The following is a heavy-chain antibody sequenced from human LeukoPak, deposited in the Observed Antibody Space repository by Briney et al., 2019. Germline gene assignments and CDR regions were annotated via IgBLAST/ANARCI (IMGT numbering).Heavy chain of an antibody. CDR2: IHTSGTA. Sequence: SETMSLTCTVSGGSISSYLWSWIRQPAGKGLEWLGRIHTSGTATYSPSLQSRVTMSVDTSKKQISLRLSSVTAADTAVYYCATEQVSGSAWGSDYWGQGRLVTVPS. V-gene: IGHV4-4*07. CDR3: ATEQVSGSAWGSDY. J-gene: IGHJ4*02. CDR1: GGSISSYL. D-gene: IGHD6-19*01.